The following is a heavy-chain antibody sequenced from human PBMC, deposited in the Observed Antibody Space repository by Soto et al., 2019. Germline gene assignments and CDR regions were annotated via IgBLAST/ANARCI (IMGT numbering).Heavy chain of an antibody. CDR1: GYTFTSYG. D-gene: IGHD6-19*01. CDR2: ISAYNVNT. Sequence: QVQLVQYGAAVKKPGASVKVSCKASGYTFTSYGISWVRQAPVQGLEWMGWISAYNVNTNYAQKLQGRVTMTSDKSTSKAYMELRSLRSDDKAVYYCAREIAVAGTAYCYLWGRGTLVTVSS. J-gene: IGHJ2*01. CDR3: AREIAVAGTAYCYL. V-gene: IGHV1-18*01.